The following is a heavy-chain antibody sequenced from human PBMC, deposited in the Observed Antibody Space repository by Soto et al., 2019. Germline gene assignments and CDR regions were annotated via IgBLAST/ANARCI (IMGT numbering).Heavy chain of an antibody. CDR3: AKSPLGYCSGGSCYPPHYFDY. J-gene: IGHJ4*02. CDR2: VGGSGDTI. Sequence: GGSLRLSCAVSGFTFSAYTMSWVRQAPGKGLEWVSDVGGSGDTIYYADSVKGRFTISRDNSKDSLYLQMNSLRAEDTAVYYCAKSPLGYCSGGSCYPPHYFDYWGQGTLVTVSS. V-gene: IGHV3-48*01. D-gene: IGHD2-15*01. CDR1: GFTFSAYT.